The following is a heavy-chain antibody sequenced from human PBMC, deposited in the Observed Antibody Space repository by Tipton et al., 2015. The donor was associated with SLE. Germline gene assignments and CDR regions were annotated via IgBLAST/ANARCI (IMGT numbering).Heavy chain of an antibody. CDR2: MSYSGRT. D-gene: IGHD3-9*01. V-gene: IGHV4-39*07. J-gene: IGHJ4*02. Sequence: TLSLTCTVSGGSFSSSGYYWGWIRRPPGKGLDWVGSMSYSGRTYYTQSLKSRVSISIDPSKNQFSLRLSSVTAADTAVYYCARDHRVNFDWILLDYWGQGALVSVSS. CDR3: ARDHRVNFDWILLDY. CDR1: GGSFSSSGYY.